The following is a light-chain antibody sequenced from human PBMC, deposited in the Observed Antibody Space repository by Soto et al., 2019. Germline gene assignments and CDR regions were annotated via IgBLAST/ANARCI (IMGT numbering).Light chain of an antibody. CDR1: TGPVTSGLY. Sequence: QAVVTQESSLTVSPGGTVTLTCGSSTGPVTSGLYPYWFQQKPGQAPRTLIYHTSKNHSWTPARFSGSLLGGKAALTLSGAQPEDEADYYCFLSYSGVVVFGGGTKLTVL. V-gene: IGLV7-46*01. CDR2: HTS. J-gene: IGLJ2*01. CDR3: FLSYSGVVV.